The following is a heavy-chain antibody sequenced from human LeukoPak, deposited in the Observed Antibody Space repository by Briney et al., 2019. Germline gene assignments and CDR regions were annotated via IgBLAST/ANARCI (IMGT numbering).Heavy chain of an antibody. CDR1: GFTFSSCA. J-gene: IGHJ5*02. V-gene: IGHV3-23*01. CDR3: AKDRTAVADGPFS. Sequence: GGSLRLSCAASGFTFSSCAMNWVRQAPGTGLEWVSSISGSGDNTYYADSVKGRFTISRDNPKNTLYLQMNSLRAEDTAVYYCAKDRTAVADGPFSWGQGTLVTVSS. D-gene: IGHD6-19*01. CDR2: ISGSGDNT.